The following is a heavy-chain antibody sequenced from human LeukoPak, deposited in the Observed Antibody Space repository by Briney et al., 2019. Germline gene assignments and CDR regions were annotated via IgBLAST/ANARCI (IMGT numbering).Heavy chain of an antibody. CDR1: GVSISSYY. J-gene: IGHJ4*02. CDR3: ARWRTAKTAFDY. CDR2: IYFSGSP. Sequence: SETLSLTCTVSGVSISSYYWGWIRQPPGKGLEWIGSIYFSGSPYYNPSLKSRVTMSVDTSKNQFSLKVSSVTAADTAVYYCARWRTAKTAFDYWGQGTLVTVSS. V-gene: IGHV4-39*01. D-gene: IGHD2-21*02.